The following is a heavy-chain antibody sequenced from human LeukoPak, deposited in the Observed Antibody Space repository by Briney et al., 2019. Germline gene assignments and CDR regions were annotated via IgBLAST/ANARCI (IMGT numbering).Heavy chain of an antibody. Sequence: SETLSLTCTVSGGSISTYYWNWIRQPPGKGLEWIGYIYHSGSTNYNPSLQSRVTISVDTPKNQFSLNLNSVTAADTAVYYCARGGAARLHFQNWGQGTLVTVSS. CDR2: IYHSGST. J-gene: IGHJ1*01. D-gene: IGHD6-6*01. CDR3: ARGGAARLHFQN. V-gene: IGHV4-59*01. CDR1: GGSISTYY.